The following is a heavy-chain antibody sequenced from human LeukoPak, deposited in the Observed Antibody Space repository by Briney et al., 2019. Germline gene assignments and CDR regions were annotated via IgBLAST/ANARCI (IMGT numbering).Heavy chain of an antibody. CDR1: GFTFSSYG. CDR3: ARDRLFWRYYDSSGYPDAFDI. D-gene: IGHD3-22*01. Sequence: TGGSLRLSCAASGFTFSSYGMHWVRQAPGKGLEWVAVIWYDGSNRYYADSVKGRFTIFRDNSKNTLYLQMNSLRAEDTAVYYCARDRLFWRYYDSSGYPDAFDIWGQGTMVTVSS. V-gene: IGHV3-33*01. CDR2: IWYDGSNR. J-gene: IGHJ3*02.